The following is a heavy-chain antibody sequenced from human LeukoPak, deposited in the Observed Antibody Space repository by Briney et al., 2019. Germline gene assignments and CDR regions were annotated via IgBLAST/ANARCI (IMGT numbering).Heavy chain of an antibody. Sequence: GGSLRLSCAASGFTFSSYAMSWVRQAPGKGLEWVSAIGGSGGFTYYADSVKGRFTISRDNSKNTLYLQMNSLRAEDAAVYFCAKAPVTSCRGAYCYPFDSWGQGTLVTVSS. CDR2: IGGSGGFT. CDR3: AKAPVTSCRGAYCYPFDS. J-gene: IGHJ4*02. D-gene: IGHD2-21*01. V-gene: IGHV3-23*01. CDR1: GFTFSSYA.